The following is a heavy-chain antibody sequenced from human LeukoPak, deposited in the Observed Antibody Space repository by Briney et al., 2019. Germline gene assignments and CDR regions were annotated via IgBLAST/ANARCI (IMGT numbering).Heavy chain of an antibody. D-gene: IGHD4-17*01. Sequence: SETLSLTCTVSGGSISSSSYYWGWIRQPPGKGLEWIGSIYYSGSTYYNPSLKSRVTISVDTSKNQFPLKLSPVTAADTAVYYCARHSSLPTAPFDYWGQGTLVTVAS. V-gene: IGHV4-39*01. CDR2: IYYSGST. CDR3: ARHSSLPTAPFDY. J-gene: IGHJ4*02. CDR1: GGSISSSSYY.